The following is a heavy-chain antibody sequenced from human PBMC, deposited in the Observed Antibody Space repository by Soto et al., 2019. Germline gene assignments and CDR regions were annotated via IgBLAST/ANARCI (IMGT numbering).Heavy chain of an antibody. V-gene: IGHV2-5*02. CDR2: IYWDDDK. CDR3: AHRRSGYSSGWSPLFDY. Sequence: QITLKESGPTLVKPTQTLTLTCTFSGFSLSTSGVGVGWIRQPPGKALEWLALIYWDDDKRYSPSLKSRLTITKDTSKNQVVLTMTNMDPVDTATYYCAHRRSGYSSGWSPLFDYWGQGTLVTVSS. CDR1: GFSLSTSGVG. J-gene: IGHJ4*02. D-gene: IGHD6-19*01.